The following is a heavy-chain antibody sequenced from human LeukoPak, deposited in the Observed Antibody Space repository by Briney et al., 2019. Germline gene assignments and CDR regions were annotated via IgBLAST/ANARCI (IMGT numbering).Heavy chain of an antibody. Sequence: GGSLRLSCAASGFTFSSYSMNWVRQAPGKGLEWVSSISSSSYIYYADSVKGRFTISRDNAKNSLYLQMNSLRAEDTAVYYCARDKEVAAPDYWGQGTLVTVSS. J-gene: IGHJ4*02. D-gene: IGHD6-6*01. CDR3: ARDKEVAAPDY. CDR1: GFTFSSYS. CDR2: ISSSSYI. V-gene: IGHV3-21*01.